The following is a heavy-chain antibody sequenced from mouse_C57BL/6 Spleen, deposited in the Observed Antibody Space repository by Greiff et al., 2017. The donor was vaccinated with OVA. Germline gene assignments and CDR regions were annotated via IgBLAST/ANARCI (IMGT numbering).Heavy chain of an antibody. J-gene: IGHJ1*03. D-gene: IGHD1-1*01. CDR3: ARKADYYGSSYWDFDV. CDR1: GFTFSDYG. V-gene: IGHV5-17*01. Sequence: DVKLVESGGGLVKPGGSLKLSCAASGFTFSDYGMHWVRLAPEKGLEWVAYISSGSSTIYYADTVKGRFTIARDNAKNTLCLQMTSLRCEDTAMYYCARKADYYGSSYWDFDVWGTGTTVTVSS. CDR2: ISSGSSTI.